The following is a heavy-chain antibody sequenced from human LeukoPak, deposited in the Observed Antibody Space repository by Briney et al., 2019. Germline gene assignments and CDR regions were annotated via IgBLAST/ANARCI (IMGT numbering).Heavy chain of an antibody. D-gene: IGHD6-19*01. CDR1: GGSISSYY. J-gene: IGHJ3*02. CDR3: ARAASMAGTDAFDI. Sequence: PSETLSLTCTVSGGSISSYYWSWIRQPPGKGLEWIGYIYYSGSTNYNPSLKSRVTISVDTSKNQFSLKLSSVTAADTAVYYCARAASMAGTDAFDIWGQGTMVTVSS. CDR2: IYYSGST. V-gene: IGHV4-59*01.